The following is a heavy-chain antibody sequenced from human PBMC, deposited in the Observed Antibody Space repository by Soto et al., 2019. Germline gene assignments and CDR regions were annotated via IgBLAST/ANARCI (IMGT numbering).Heavy chain of an antibody. CDR2: ISAYNGNT. V-gene: IGHV1-18*01. Sequence: ASVKVSCKASGYTFTSYGISWVRQAPGQGLEWMGWISAYNGNTNYAQKLQGRVTMTTDTSTSTAYMELRSLRSDDTAVYYCARARLRGVYYYDSSGYYGWFDPWGHGTLVTVSS. CDR1: GYTFTSYG. CDR3: ARARLRGVYYYDSSGYYGWFDP. D-gene: IGHD3-22*01. J-gene: IGHJ5*02.